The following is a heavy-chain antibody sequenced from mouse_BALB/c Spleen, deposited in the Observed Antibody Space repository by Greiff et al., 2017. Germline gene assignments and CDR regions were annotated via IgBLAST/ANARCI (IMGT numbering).Heavy chain of an antibody. CDR1: GFTFSSYY. V-gene: IGHV5-6-2*01. J-gene: IGHJ3*01. Sequence: EVKLEESGGGLVKLGGSLKLSCAASGFTFSSYYMSWVRQTPEKRLELVAAINSNGGSTYYPDTVKGRFTISRDNAKNTLYLQMSSLKSEDTALYYCARHDDYDGGFVAYWGQGTLVTVSA. CDR2: INSNGGST. CDR3: ARHDDYDGGFVAY. D-gene: IGHD2-4*01.